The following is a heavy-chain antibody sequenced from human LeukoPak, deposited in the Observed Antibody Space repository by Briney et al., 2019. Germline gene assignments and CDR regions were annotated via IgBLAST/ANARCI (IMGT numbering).Heavy chain of an antibody. Sequence: GGSLRLSCAASGFTFSSYAMSWVRQAPGKGLEWVSATSGSGGSTYYADSVKGRFTISRDNSKNTLYLQMNSLRAEDTAVYYCAKDHDFLDAFDIWGQGTMVTVSS. V-gene: IGHV3-23*01. D-gene: IGHD2-21*02. CDR2: TSGSGGST. CDR3: AKDHDFLDAFDI. J-gene: IGHJ3*02. CDR1: GFTFSSYA.